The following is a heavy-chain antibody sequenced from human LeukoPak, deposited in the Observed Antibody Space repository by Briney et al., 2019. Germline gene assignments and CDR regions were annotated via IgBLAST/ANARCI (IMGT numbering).Heavy chain of an antibody. Sequence: ASVKVSCKASGYTFTGYYMHWVRQAPGQGLEWMGWINPNSGGTNYAQKFQGRVTMTRDTSISTAYMELSRLRSDDTAVYYCARGGANSGYNFDYYFDYWGQGSLVTVSS. CDR1: GYTFTGYY. V-gene: IGHV1-2*02. J-gene: IGHJ4*02. D-gene: IGHD5-12*01. CDR3: ARGGANSGYNFDYYFDY. CDR2: INPNSGGT.